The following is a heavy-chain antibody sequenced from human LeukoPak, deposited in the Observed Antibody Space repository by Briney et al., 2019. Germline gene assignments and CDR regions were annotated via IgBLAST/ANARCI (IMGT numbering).Heavy chain of an antibody. D-gene: IGHD5-12*01. CDR1: RGSISGSIRSYY. V-gene: IGHV4-4*09. CDR3: ARIPLGLSGASSFDY. J-gene: IGHJ4*02. CDR2: ISSSGSV. Sequence: PSETLSLTCTVSRGSISGSIRSYYWSWLRQPPGKGLEWIGYISSSGSVHDNPSLRSRVPISVDTSKNQFFLNLSSVSAADTAVYYGARIPLGLSGASSFDYWGQGTLVTV.